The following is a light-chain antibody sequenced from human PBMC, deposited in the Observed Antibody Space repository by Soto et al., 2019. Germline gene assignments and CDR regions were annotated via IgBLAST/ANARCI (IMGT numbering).Light chain of an antibody. J-gene: IGKJ1*01. Sequence: DIVLTQPPGTLSLSLGDRATLSCRASQRVSSCLAWYQQTPGKAPRLLIYDASNMASGIPARFSGSGSETDFTLTISSLQPDDFAVYYCQQRSNWPWTFGQGTKVDIK. CDR3: QQRSNWPWT. CDR1: QRVSSC. CDR2: DAS. V-gene: IGKV3-11*01.